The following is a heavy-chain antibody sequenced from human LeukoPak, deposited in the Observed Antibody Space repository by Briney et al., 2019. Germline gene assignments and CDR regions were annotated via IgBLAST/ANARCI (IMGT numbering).Heavy chain of an antibody. V-gene: IGHV1-3*01. J-gene: IGHJ4*02. CDR3: AREIDKTVHNRFFDL. Sequence: SVKVSCKGCGYSFTIYTIDWVGQARGQRVEGMGWINSCSSDTKYSQKFHRTLPITTSTSSTTTYMGLSSLGSEDTAVYFSAREIDKTVHNRFFDLWGQGTLVTVSS. CDR1: GYSFTIYT. D-gene: IGHD1-1*01. CDR2: INSCSSDT.